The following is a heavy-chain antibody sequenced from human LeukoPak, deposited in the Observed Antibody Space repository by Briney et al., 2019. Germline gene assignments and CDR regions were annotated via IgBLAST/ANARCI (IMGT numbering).Heavy chain of an antibody. V-gene: IGHV3-64D*06. J-gene: IGHJ4*02. CDR3: VRVKYSGSDSPFDY. CDR1: GFTFSSYA. D-gene: IGHD5-12*01. CDR2: ISSDGITT. Sequence: GGSLRLSCSAFGFTFSSYAMHWVRQAPGKGLEYVSAISSDGITTYHADSVKGRFTISRDNSKNTLYLQMSSLSAEDTALYYCVRVKYSGSDSPFDYWGQGTLVTVSS.